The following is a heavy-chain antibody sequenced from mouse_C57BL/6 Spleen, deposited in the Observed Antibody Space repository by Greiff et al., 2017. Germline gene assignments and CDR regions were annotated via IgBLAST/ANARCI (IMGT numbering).Heavy chain of an antibody. CDR2: IYPRSGNT. J-gene: IGHJ3*01. V-gene: IGHV1-81*01. CDR3: ARAGDYWFAY. Sequence: VQVVESGAELARPGASVKLSCKASGYTFTSYGISWVKQRTGQGLEWIGEIYPRSGNTYYNEKFKGKATLTADKSSSTAYMELRSLTSEDSAVYFCARAGDYWFAYWGQGTLVTVSA. D-gene: IGHD2-4*01. CDR1: GYTFTSYG.